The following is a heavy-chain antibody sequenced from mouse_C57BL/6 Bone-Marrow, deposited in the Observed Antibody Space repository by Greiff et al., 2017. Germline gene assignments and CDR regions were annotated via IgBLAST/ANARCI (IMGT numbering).Heavy chain of an antibody. D-gene: IGHD2-4*01. V-gene: IGHV14-4*01. CDR1: GFNIKDDY. J-gene: IGHJ2*01. Sequence: QLQQSGAELVRPGASVKLSCTASGFNIKDDYMHWVKQRPEQGLEWIGWIDPENGDTEYASKFQGKATITADTSSNTAYLQLSSLTSEDTAVYYCTTWGDYDGFDYWGQGTTLTVSS. CDR3: TTWGDYDGFDY. CDR2: IDPENGDT.